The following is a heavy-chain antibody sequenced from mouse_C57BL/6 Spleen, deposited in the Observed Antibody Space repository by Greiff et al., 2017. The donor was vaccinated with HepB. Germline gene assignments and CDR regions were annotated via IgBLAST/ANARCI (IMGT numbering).Heavy chain of an antibody. V-gene: IGHV1-80*01. J-gene: IGHJ4*01. CDR2: IYPGDGDT. Sequence: VKLQESGAELVKPGASVKISCKASGYAFSSYWMNWVKQRPGKGLEWIGQIYPGDGDTNYNGKFKGKATLTADKSSSTAYMQRSSLTSEDSAVYFCARSGVYAMDYWGQGTSVTVSS. CDR3: ARSGVYAMDY. CDR1: GYAFSSYW. D-gene: IGHD3-1*01.